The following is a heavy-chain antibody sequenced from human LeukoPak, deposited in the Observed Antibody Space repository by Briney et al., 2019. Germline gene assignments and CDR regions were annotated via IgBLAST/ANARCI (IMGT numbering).Heavy chain of an antibody. Sequence: GRSLRLSCAAFRFTFSSYAMHWVRQAPGKGLEWVAVISYDGSNKYYADSVKGRFTISRDNSKNTLYLQMNSLRAEDTAVYYCARGDYGVYVVGAEYFQHWGQGTLITVSS. CDR2: ISYDGSNK. J-gene: IGHJ1*01. CDR1: RFTFSSYA. V-gene: IGHV3-30-3*01. CDR3: ARGDYGVYVVGAEYFQH. D-gene: IGHD4-17*01.